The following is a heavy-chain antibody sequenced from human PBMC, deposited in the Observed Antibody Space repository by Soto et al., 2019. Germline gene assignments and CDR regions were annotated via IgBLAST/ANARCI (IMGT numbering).Heavy chain of an antibody. D-gene: IGHD2-15*01. V-gene: IGHV1-69*01. CDR2: IIPIFGTA. Sequence: QVQLVQSGAEVKKPGSSVKVSCKASGGTFSSYAISWVRQAPGQGLEWMGGIIPIFGTANYAQKFQGRVTITADESTSTAYMELSRLRSEDTAVYYCARGGYCSGGSCYHGMDVWGQGTTVTVSS. CDR3: ARGGYCSGGSCYHGMDV. J-gene: IGHJ6*02. CDR1: GGTFSSYA.